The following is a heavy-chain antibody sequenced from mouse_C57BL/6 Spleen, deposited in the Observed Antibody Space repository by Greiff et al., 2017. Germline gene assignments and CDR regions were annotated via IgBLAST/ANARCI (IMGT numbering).Heavy chain of an antibody. J-gene: IGHJ4*01. D-gene: IGHD1-1*01. CDR3: ARPLRSYAMDY. Sequence: VQLQQPGAELVKPGASVKLSCKASGYTFTSYWMHWVKQRPGQGLEWIGMIHPNSGSTNYNEKFKSKATLTVDKSSSTAYMQLSSLTSEDSAVYYCARPLRSYAMDYWGQGTSVTVSS. CDR2: IHPNSGST. CDR1: GYTFTSYW. V-gene: IGHV1-64*01.